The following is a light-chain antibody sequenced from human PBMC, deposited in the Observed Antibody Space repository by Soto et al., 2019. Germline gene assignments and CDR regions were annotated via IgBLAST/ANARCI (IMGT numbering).Light chain of an antibody. CDR1: SSDVGHYNL. V-gene: IGLV2-23*02. CDR3: CSYAGSSTFDVV. CDR2: EVS. Sequence: QSVLTQPASVSGSPGQSITISCTGTSSDVGHYNLVSWYQQHPGKAPKLIIYEVSKRPSGVSNRFSGSKSGNTASLTISGLQAEDEADYYCCSYAGSSTFDVVFGGGTKVTVL. J-gene: IGLJ2*01.